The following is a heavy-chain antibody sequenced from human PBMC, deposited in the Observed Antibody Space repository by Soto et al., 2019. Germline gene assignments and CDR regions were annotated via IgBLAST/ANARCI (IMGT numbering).Heavy chain of an antibody. J-gene: IGHJ4*02. CDR2: ISGSGDST. CDR1: GFTFSSYA. V-gene: IGHV3-23*01. Sequence: EVQLLESGGGLVQPGGSLRLSCAASGFTFSSYAMSWVRQAPGKGLEWVSVISGSGDSTYYADSVKGRFTISRDNSKNTLYLQMNSLRAEGTAVYYCARVDTAMVFDYWGQGTLVTVSS. D-gene: IGHD5-18*01. CDR3: ARVDTAMVFDY.